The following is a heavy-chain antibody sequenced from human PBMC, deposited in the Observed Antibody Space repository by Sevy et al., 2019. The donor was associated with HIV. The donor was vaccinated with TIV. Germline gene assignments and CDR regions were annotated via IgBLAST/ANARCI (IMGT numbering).Heavy chain of an antibody. J-gene: IGHJ5*02. V-gene: IGHV4-59*01. CDR2: IYYSGST. Sequence: GSLRISCAASGFTFSNAWMNWIRQPPGKGLEWIGYIYYSGSTNYNPSLKSRVTISVDMSKNQFSLKLSSVTAADTAVYYCARESPLGVEWELSRPQNWFDPWGQGTLVTVSS. D-gene: IGHD1-26*01. CDR3: ARESPLGVEWELSRPQNWFDP. CDR1: GFTFSNAW.